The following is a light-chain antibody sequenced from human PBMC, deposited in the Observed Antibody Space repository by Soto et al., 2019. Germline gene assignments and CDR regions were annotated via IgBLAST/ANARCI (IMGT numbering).Light chain of an antibody. J-gene: IGKJ1*01. CDR2: DAS. V-gene: IGKV3D-20*02. CDR3: QRRRNRPSWT. CDR1: QSVGSDF. Sequence: EIVLTQSPGTLSLSPGERATLSCRASQSVGSDFLAWYQQRPGQAPRLLIYDASNRATGIPARFSGSGSGTDFTLTISSLEPEDVAVDFCQRRRNRPSWTFGQGTKADIK.